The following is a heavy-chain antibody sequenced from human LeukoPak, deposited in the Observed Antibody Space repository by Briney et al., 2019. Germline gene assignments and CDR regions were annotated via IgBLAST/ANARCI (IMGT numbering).Heavy chain of an antibody. V-gene: IGHV4-59*08. CDR3: ARGLLWFGESYYYGMDV. J-gene: IGHJ6*02. Sequence: SETLSLTCTVSGGSISSYYWSWIRQPPGKGLEWIGYIYYSGSTNYNPSLKSRVTISVDTSKNQFSLKLSSVTAADTAVCYCARGLLWFGESYYYGMDVWGQGTTVTVSS. D-gene: IGHD3-10*01. CDR1: GGSISSYY. CDR2: IYYSGST.